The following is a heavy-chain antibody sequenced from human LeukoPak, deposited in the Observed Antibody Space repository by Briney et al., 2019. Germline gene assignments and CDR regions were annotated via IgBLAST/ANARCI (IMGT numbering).Heavy chain of an antibody. Sequence: ASLSVSPTASVGTFSIYAISWVRQAPGQGLEWVGRIIPILGIANYAQKFQGRVTITADKSTSTAYMELGSLRSEDTAVYYCARSITMVRGVIRSFDYWGQGTLVTVSS. CDR1: VGTFSIYA. J-gene: IGHJ4*02. D-gene: IGHD3-10*01. CDR2: IIPILGIA. V-gene: IGHV1-69*04. CDR3: ARSITMVRGVIRSFDY.